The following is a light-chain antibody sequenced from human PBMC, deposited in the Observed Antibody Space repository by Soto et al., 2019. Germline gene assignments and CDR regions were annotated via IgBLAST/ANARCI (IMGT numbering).Light chain of an antibody. CDR2: GAS. J-gene: IGKJ4*01. Sequence: EMVMTQSPSTLSVSPCERATLSCSASESLSINLAWYQQKPGQAPRLLIYGASTRATGIPVWFSGSGSGTEFPLTISSLSYEDFAVYYCQHYNSWLTFGGGTKVEIK. CDR1: ESLSIN. CDR3: QHYNSWLT. V-gene: IGKV3-15*01.